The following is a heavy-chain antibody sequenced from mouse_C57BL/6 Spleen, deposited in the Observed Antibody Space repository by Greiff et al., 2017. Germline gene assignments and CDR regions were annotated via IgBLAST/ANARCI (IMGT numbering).Heavy chain of an antibody. V-gene: IGHV1-64*01. CDR2: IHPNSGST. CDR3: ARGYSTVGNAMDY. J-gene: IGHJ4*01. Sequence: QVQLQQPGAELVKPGASVKLSCKASGYTFTSYWMHWVKQRPGQGLEWIGMIHPNSGSTNYNEKFKSKATLTVDKSSSTAYMQLSSLTSEDSAVYYCARGYSTVGNAMDYWGQGTSVTVSS. CDR1: GYTFTSYW. D-gene: IGHD1-1*01.